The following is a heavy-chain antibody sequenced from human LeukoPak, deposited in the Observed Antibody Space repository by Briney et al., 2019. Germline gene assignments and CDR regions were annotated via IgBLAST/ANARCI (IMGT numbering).Heavy chain of an antibody. V-gene: IGHV4-59*01. J-gene: IGHJ6*03. Sequence: KPSETLSLTCTVSGDSINNYYWSWIRQPPGKGLEWIGNINYSGSTNSNPSLKSRATISVDMSRKHFFLDLSSVTAADTAVYYCARDGEYSSGWYYYYYMDVWGKGTTVTISS. CDR1: GDSINNYY. CDR3: ARDGEYSSGWYYYYYMDV. CDR2: INYSGST. D-gene: IGHD6-19*01.